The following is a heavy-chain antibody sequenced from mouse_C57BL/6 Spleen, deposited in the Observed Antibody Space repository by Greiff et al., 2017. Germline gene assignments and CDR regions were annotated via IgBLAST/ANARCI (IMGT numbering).Heavy chain of an antibody. CDR2: INPSTGGT. V-gene: IGHV1-42*01. CDR1: GYSFTGYY. J-gene: IGHJ1*03. Sequence: VQLQQSGPELVKPGASVKISCKASGYSFTGYYMNWVKQSPETSLEWIGEINPSTGGTTYNQKFKAKATLTVDKSSSTAYMQLKSLTSEDSAVYYCASRVGNSFDVWGTGTTVTVAS. CDR3: ASRVGNSFDV. D-gene: IGHD2-1*01.